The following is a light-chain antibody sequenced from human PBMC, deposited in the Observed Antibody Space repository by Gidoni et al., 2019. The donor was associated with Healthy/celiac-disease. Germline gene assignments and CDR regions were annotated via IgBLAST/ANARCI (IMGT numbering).Light chain of an antibody. V-gene: IGLV1-47*01. CDR1: TSNIGSNY. Sequence: QSVLTQPPSASGTPGQRVTFSCSGSTSNIGSNYVYWYQQLPGTAPKLLIYRNNQRPSGVPDRFSGSKSATSASLAISGLRSEDEADYYCAAWDDSLSGWVFGGGTKLTVL. CDR2: RNN. J-gene: IGLJ3*02. CDR3: AAWDDSLSGWV.